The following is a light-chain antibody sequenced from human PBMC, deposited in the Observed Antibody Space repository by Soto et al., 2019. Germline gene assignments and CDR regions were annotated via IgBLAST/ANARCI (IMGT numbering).Light chain of an antibody. J-gene: IGKJ4*01. CDR2: VAS. Sequence: DIQLTQSPSFLSASVGDRVTITCRASQGIGTFLAWYQQKPGRTPDLLIYVASTLQSGVPSRFSGSGSGTEFTLTISSLQPEDFATYYCQQLIAYPLNFGGGTRVEIK. CDR3: QQLIAYPLN. V-gene: IGKV1-9*01. CDR1: QGIGTF.